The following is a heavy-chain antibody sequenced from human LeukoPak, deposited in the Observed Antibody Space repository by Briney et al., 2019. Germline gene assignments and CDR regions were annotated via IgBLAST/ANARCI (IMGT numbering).Heavy chain of an antibody. CDR2: IYSDGNT. CDR3: AGDTHSSSWYDH. CDR1: GFTVSSIY. Sequence: GGSLRLSCAVSGFTVSSIYMSWVRQAPGKGLEWVSSIYSDGNTYYADSVKGRFTISRDSSRNTLYLQMNSLRVEDSAVCYCAGDTHSSSWYDHWGQGTLVTVSS. V-gene: IGHV3-53*01. J-gene: IGHJ5*02. D-gene: IGHD6-13*01.